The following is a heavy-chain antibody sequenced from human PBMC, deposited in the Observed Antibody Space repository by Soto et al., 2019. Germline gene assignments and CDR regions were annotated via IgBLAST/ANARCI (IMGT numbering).Heavy chain of an antibody. CDR1: GGTFSSYA. J-gene: IGHJ4*02. CDR3: ARGVDIVATINY. Sequence: ASVKVSCKASGGTFSSYAISWVRQAPGQGLEWMGGIIPIFGTANYAQKFQGRVTITADESTSTAYMELSSLRSEDTAVYYCARGVDIVATINYWGQGTLVTVSS. V-gene: IGHV1-69*13. CDR2: IIPIFGTA. D-gene: IGHD5-12*01.